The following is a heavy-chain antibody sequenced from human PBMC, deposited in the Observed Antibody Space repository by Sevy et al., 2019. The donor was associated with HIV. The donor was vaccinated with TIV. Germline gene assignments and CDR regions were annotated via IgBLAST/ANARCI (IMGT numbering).Heavy chain of an antibody. J-gene: IGHJ3*02. CDR1: GFTFSSYG. CDR3: AKWNHHEGAFDI. V-gene: IGHV3-30*18. D-gene: IGHD1-1*01. Sequence: GGSLRLSCAASGFTFSSYGMHWVRQAPGKGLEWVAVISYDGSNKYYADSVKGRFTISRDNSKNTLYLQMNSLRAEDTAEYYCAKWNHHEGAFDIWGQGTMVTVSS. CDR2: ISYDGSNK.